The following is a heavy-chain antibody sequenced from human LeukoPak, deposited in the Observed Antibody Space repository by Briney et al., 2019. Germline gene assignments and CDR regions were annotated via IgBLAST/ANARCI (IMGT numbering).Heavy chain of an antibody. CDR3: ARGGRLDY. Sequence: SETLSLTCTVSGGSISSSIYYWGWIRQPPGKGLEWIGSIYYSGSTYYNPSLKSRVTISVDTSKNQFSLKLSSVTAADTAVYYCARGGRLDYWGQGTLVTVSS. D-gene: IGHD1-14*01. CDR2: IYYSGST. J-gene: IGHJ4*02. V-gene: IGHV4-39*07. CDR1: GGSISSSIYY.